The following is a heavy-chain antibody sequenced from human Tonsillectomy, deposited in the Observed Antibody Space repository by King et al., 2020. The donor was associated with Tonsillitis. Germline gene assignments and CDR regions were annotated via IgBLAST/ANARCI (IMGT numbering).Heavy chain of an antibody. Sequence: QLQESGPGLVKPSQTLSLTCTVSGGSISSGDDYWSWIRQHPGKGLEWIGYIHSSGNTYYNPSLKSRVTISADTSNIQFSLKLSSVTAADTAVYYCAREPSLCSREESGYGDAWGHGTLAT. V-gene: IGHV4-31*03. D-gene: IGHD5-18*01. CDR2: IHSSGNT. J-gene: IGHJ5*01. CDR3: AREPSLCSREESGYGDA. CDR1: GGSISSGDDY.